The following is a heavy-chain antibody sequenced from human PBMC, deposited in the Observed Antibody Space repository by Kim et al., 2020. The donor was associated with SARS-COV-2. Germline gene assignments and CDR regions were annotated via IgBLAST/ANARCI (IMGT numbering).Heavy chain of an antibody. D-gene: IGHD2-2*01. Sequence: YNPSLRSRVSISIDTSENQCSLELTPVTAADTAIYYCARSEGRASWRRFDCWGQGTLVTVSS. CDR3: ARSEGRASWRRFDC. J-gene: IGHJ4*02. V-gene: IGHV4-59*01.